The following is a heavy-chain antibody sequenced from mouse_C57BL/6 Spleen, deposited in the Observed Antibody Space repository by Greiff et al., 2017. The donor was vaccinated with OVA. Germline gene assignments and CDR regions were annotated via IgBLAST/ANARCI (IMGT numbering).Heavy chain of an antibody. Sequence: VQLQQSGAELVKPGASVKLSCTASGFNIKDYYMHWVKQRTEQGLEWIGRIDPEDGATKYAPKFQGKATITADTSSSTAYLQLSSLTSEDTAVYYCARCYYGSEADYWGQGTSVTVSS. CDR3: ARCYYGSEADY. CDR1: GFNIKDYY. J-gene: IGHJ4*01. D-gene: IGHD1-1*01. V-gene: IGHV14-2*01. CDR2: IDPEDGAT.